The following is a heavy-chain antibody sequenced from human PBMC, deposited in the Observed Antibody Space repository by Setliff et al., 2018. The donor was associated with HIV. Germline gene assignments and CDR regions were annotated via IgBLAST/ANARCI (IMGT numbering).Heavy chain of an antibody. CDR3: ARGLVNLSRYYYYYMDV. CDR2: IYYSGST. D-gene: IGHD3-10*01. CDR1: GDSTSSSSSY. J-gene: IGHJ6*03. Sequence: SETLSLTCTVSGDSTSSSSSYWGWIRQPPGKGLKWIGSIYYSGSTYYNPSLKSRVTISVDTSKNQFSLKLNSVTAADTAVYYCARGLVNLSRYYYYYMDVWGKGTTVTVSS. V-gene: IGHV4-39*01.